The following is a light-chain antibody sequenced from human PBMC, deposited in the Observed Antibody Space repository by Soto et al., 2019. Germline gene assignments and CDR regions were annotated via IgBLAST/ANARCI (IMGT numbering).Light chain of an antibody. CDR2: DAS. Sequence: EIVLTQSPATLSLSPGERATLSCRASQSVSSYLAWYQQKPGQAPRLLIYDASNRATGIPARFSGSGSGTDLTLTISSLEPEDFAVYYCQQYKNWPWTFGQGTKVDIK. J-gene: IGKJ1*01. CDR3: QQYKNWPWT. CDR1: QSVSSY. V-gene: IGKV3-11*01.